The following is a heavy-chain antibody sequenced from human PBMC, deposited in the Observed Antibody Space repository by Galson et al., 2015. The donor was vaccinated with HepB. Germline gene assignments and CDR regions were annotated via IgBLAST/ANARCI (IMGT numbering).Heavy chain of an antibody. Sequence: SVKVSCKASGGTFSSYAISWVRQAPGQGLEWMGGIIPIFGTANYAQKFQGRVTITADESTSTAYMELSSLRSEDTAVYYCARGNITIFGVVIIYYYMDVWGKGTTVTVSS. CDR1: GGTFSSYA. J-gene: IGHJ6*03. V-gene: IGHV1-69*13. D-gene: IGHD3-3*01. CDR2: IIPIFGTA. CDR3: ARGNITIFGVVIIYYYMDV.